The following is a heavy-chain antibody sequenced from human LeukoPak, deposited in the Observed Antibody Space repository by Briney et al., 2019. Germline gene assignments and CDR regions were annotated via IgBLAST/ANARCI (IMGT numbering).Heavy chain of an antibody. V-gene: IGHV4-59*12. Sequence: PETLSLTCTVSGGSISSYYWSWIRQPPGKGLEYIGYIYYSENTNYNPSLKSRVTISLDTSKNQFSLKLSSVTAADTAVYYCARGMGDYDYVWGSYRPTWFDPWGQGTLVTVSS. J-gene: IGHJ5*02. CDR1: GGSISSYY. CDR2: IYYSENT. CDR3: ARGMGDYDYVWGSYRPTWFDP. D-gene: IGHD3-16*02.